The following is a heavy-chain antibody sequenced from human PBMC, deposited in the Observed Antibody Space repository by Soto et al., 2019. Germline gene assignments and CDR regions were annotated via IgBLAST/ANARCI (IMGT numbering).Heavy chain of an antibody. CDR3: AKVSGSYYYGMDV. D-gene: IGHD1-26*01. CDR2: IYHSGST. Sequence: SETLSLTCTVSGGSVSSNSYSWGWIRQPPGKGLEWIGRIYHSGSTYYNPSLKSRVTISVDKSKNQFSLKLSSVTAADTAVYYCAKVSGSYYYGMDVWGQGTTVTVSS. V-gene: IGHV4-39*07. CDR1: GGSVSSNSYS. J-gene: IGHJ6*02.